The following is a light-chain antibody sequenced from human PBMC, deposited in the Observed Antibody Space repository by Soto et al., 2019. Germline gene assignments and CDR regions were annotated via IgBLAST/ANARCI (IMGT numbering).Light chain of an antibody. CDR3: QQYNNWPPWT. CDR2: GAS. V-gene: IGKV3-11*01. J-gene: IGKJ1*01. CDR1: QSVGSY. Sequence: EIVLTQSPATLSLSPGERATLSCRASQSVGSYLAWYQQKPGQAPRLLIYGASNRAPGIPARFSGSGSGTDFTLTISSLEPEDFAVYYCQQYNNWPPWTFGQGTKVEIK.